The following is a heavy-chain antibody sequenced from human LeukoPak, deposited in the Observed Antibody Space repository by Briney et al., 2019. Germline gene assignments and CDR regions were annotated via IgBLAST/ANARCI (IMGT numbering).Heavy chain of an antibody. CDR2: IYPGDSDT. V-gene: IGHV5-51*01. J-gene: IGHJ4*02. Sequence: HGESLKISCKGSGYSFTSYWIGWVRQMPGKGLEWMGFIYPGDSDTRYSPSFQGQVTISADKSISTAYLQWSSLKASDTAMYYCARTNYDILTGYQYFDYWGQGTLVTVSS. CDR1: GYSFTSYW. CDR3: ARTNYDILTGYQYFDY. D-gene: IGHD3-9*01.